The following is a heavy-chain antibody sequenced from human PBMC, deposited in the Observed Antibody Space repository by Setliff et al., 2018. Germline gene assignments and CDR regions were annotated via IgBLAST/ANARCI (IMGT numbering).Heavy chain of an antibody. CDR3: ARGVVRGVIRFDY. CDR2: INHSGST. D-gene: IGHD3-10*01. CDR1: GGSFSGYY. Sequence: SLTCAVYGGSFSGYYWSWIRQPPGKGLEWIGEINHSGSTNYNPSLKSRVTISVDTSKNQFSLKLSSVTAADTAVYYCARGVVRGVIRFDYWGQGTLVTVSS. V-gene: IGHV4-34*01. J-gene: IGHJ4*02.